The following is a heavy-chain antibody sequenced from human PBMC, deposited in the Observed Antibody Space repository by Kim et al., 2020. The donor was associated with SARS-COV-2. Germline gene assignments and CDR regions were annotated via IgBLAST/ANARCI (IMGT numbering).Heavy chain of an antibody. V-gene: IGHV3-30*04. CDR3: ARGEQWLVRGGMDV. CDR2: ISYDGSNK. CDR1: GFTFSSYA. D-gene: IGHD6-19*01. Sequence: GGSLRLSCAASGFTFSSYAMHWVRQAPGKGLEWVAVISYDGSNKYYADSVKGRFTISRDNSKNTLYLQMNSLRAEDTAVYYCARGEQWLVRGGMDVWGQG. J-gene: IGHJ6*02.